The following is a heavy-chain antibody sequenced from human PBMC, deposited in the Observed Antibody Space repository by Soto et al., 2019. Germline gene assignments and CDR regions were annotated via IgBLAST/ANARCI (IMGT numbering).Heavy chain of an antibody. Sequence: GGSLRLSCAASGFSFSSYAMSWVRQAPGKGLEWVSGISGSGGSTYYADSVKGRFTISRDKSKNTLYLQINSLRAEDTAVYYCAKEAVAGPYYYYYGMDVWGQGTTVTVSS. CDR2: ISGSGGST. CDR1: GFSFSSYA. J-gene: IGHJ6*02. V-gene: IGHV3-23*01. D-gene: IGHD6-19*01. CDR3: AKEAVAGPYYYYYGMDV.